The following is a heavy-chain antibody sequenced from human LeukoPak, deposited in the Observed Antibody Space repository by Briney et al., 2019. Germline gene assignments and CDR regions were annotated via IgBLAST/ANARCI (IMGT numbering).Heavy chain of an antibody. CDR2: IKQDGSEK. V-gene: IGHV3-7*01. D-gene: IGHD3-22*01. J-gene: IGHJ3*02. CDR1: GFTFSSYW. Sequence: GGSLRLSCAASGFTFSSYWMSWVRQAPGKGREWVANIKQDGSEKYYVDSVKGRFTISRDNAKNSLYLQMNSLRAEDTAVYYCARGLRNYYDSSGLDAFDIWGQGTMVTVSS. CDR3: ARGLRNYYDSSGLDAFDI.